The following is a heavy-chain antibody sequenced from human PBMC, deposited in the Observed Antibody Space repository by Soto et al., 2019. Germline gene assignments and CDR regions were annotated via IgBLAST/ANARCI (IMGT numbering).Heavy chain of an antibody. V-gene: IGHV1-58*02. D-gene: IGHD4-17*01. CDR3: AADPFGDYEGYYFHY. J-gene: IGHJ4*02. CDR1: GFTFTSSA. CDR2: IGVGSGNT. Sequence: SVKVSSKASGFTFTSSAMQRVRQARVQRREWIGWIGVGSGNTNYAQKFQERVTITRDMSTSTAYMELSSLRSEDTVVYYCAADPFGDYEGYYFHYWGEGTLVTVS.